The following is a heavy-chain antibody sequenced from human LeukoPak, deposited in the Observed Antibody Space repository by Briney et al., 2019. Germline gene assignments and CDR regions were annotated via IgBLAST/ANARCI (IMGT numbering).Heavy chain of an antibody. CDR3: AKDKSPYYYDSSGYYRFIDY. V-gene: IGHV3-9*01. J-gene: IGHJ4*02. CDR1: GFTFDDYA. Sequence: PGGSLRLSCAASGFTFDDYAMHWVRQAPGKGLEWVSGISWNSGSIGYADSVKGRFTISRDNAKNSLYLQMNSLRAEDTGLYYCAKDKSPYYYDSSGYYRFIDYWGQGTLVTVSS. CDR2: ISWNSGSI. D-gene: IGHD3-22*01.